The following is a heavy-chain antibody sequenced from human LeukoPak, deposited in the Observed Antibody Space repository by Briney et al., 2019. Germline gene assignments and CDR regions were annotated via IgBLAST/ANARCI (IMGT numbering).Heavy chain of an antibody. CDR3: ARCRFGELMSCDY. D-gene: IGHD3-10*01. Sequence: SVKVSCKASGGTFSSYAISWVRQAPGQGLEWMGGIIPIFGTANYAQKFQGRVTITADESTSTAYMELSSLRSEDTAVYYCARCRFGELMSCDYWGQGTLVTVSS. J-gene: IGHJ4*02. V-gene: IGHV1-69*13. CDR2: IIPIFGTA. CDR1: GGTFSSYA.